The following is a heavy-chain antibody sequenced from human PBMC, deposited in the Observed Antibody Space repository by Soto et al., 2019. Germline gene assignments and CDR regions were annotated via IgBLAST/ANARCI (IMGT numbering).Heavy chain of an antibody. V-gene: IGHV3-30*18. CDR2: ISYDGSNK. D-gene: IGHD6-13*01. CDR3: AKDFRASSSWWGSYYFGGMDV. CDR1: GFTFSSYG. Sequence: PVGSLRLSCAASGFTFSSYGMHWVRQAPGKGLEWVAVISYDGSNKYYADSVKGRFTISRDNSKNTLYLQMNSLRAEDTAVYYCAKDFRASSSWWGSYYFGGMDVWGQGTTVTVSS. J-gene: IGHJ6*02.